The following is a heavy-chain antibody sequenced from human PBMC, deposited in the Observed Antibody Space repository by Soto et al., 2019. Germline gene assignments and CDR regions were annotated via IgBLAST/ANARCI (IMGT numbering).Heavy chain of an antibody. V-gene: IGHV1-8*01. Sequence: ASVKVSCKASGYTFTSYDINWVRQATGQGLEWMGWMNPNSGNTKYAQKLQGRVTMTTDTSTSTAYMELRSLRSDDTAVYYCARGVGSGSYYNQYNWFDPWGQGTLVTVSS. D-gene: IGHD3-10*01. J-gene: IGHJ5*02. CDR1: GYTFTSYD. CDR2: MNPNSGNT. CDR3: ARGVGSGSYYNQYNWFDP.